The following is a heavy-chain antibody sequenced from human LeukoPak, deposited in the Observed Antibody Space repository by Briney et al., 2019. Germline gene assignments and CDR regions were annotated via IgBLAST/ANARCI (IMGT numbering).Heavy chain of an antibody. D-gene: IGHD6-13*01. J-gene: IGHJ4*02. CDR1: GGSISSSSYY. V-gene: IGHV4-39*07. Sequence: SETLSLTCTVSGGSISSSSYYWGWIRQPPGKGLEWIGSIYYSGGTYYNPSLKSRVTISVDTSKNQFSLKLSSVTAADTAVYYCAAAAEPANIDYWGQGTLVTVSS. CDR3: AAAAEPANIDY. CDR2: IYYSGGT.